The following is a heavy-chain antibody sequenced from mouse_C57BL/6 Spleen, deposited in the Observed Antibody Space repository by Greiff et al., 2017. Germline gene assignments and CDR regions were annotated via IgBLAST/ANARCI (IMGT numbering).Heavy chain of an antibody. V-gene: IGHV1-77*01. D-gene: IGHD4-1*01. CDR3: ARGVANWAFDY. Sequence: QVQLKQSGPELVKPGASVKISCKASGYTFTDYYINWVKQRPGQGLEWIGNINPSHGGTNYNEKFKSKATLTVDKSSSTAYMQLSSLTSEDSAVYYCARGVANWAFDYWGQGTTLTVSS. CDR1: GYTFTDYY. CDR2: INPSHGGT. J-gene: IGHJ2*01.